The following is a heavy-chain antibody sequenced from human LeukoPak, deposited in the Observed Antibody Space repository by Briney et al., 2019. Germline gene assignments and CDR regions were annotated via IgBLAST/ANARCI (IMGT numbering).Heavy chain of an antibody. D-gene: IGHD3-22*01. V-gene: IGHV4-61*02. CDR1: GGSISSGTYY. Sequence: SETLSLTCTVSGGSISSGTYYWNWLRQPAGKGPEWIGRFHTSGSTNYNPSLKSRVAISVDTSKNQFSLKLSSVTAADTAVYYCARDSSSGYYDSKTPLAAFDIWGQGTMVTVSS. CDR3: ARDSSSGYYDSKTPLAAFDI. J-gene: IGHJ3*02. CDR2: FHTSGST.